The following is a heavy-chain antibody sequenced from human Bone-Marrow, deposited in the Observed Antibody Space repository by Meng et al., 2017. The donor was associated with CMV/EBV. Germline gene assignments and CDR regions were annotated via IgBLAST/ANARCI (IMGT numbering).Heavy chain of an antibody. J-gene: IGHJ5*02. Sequence: SETLSLTCAVSGGSISSSNWWSWVRQPPGKGLEWIGEIYHSGSTNYNPSLKSRVTISVDKSKNQFSLKLTSVTAADTAVYYCAREHRGNRYNWFDPWGQGTLVTVSS. D-gene: IGHD1-14*01. CDR3: AREHRGNRYNWFDP. CDR1: GGSISSSNW. CDR2: IYHSGST. V-gene: IGHV4-4*02.